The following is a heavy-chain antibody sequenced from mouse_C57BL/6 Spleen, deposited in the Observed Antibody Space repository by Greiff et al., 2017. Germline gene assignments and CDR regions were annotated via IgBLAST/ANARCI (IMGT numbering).Heavy chain of an antibody. CDR3: ARDYYGNWYCDV. Sequence: EVQGVESGPSLVRPSQTLSLTCTVTGFSINSDCYWIWIRQFPGNKLEYIGYTFYSGITYYNPSLESRTYITRDTSKNQFSLKLSSVTTEDTATYYCARDYYGNWYCDVWGTGTTVTVSS. D-gene: IGHD2-1*01. V-gene: IGHV3-3*01. CDR1: GFSINSDCY. J-gene: IGHJ1*03. CDR2: TFYSGIT.